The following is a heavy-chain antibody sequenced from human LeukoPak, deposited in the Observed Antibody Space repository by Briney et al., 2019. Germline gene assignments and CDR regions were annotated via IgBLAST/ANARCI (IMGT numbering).Heavy chain of an antibody. J-gene: IGHJ5*02. CDR2: IYYSGST. Sequence: PSETLSLTCTVSGGSVSSGSYYWSWIRQPPGKGLEWIGYIYYSGSTNYNPSLKSRVTISVDTSKDQFSLKLSSVTAADTAVYYCARDLGPLNWFDPWGQGTLVTVSS. CDR1: GGSVSSGSYY. V-gene: IGHV4-61*01. CDR3: ARDLGPLNWFDP.